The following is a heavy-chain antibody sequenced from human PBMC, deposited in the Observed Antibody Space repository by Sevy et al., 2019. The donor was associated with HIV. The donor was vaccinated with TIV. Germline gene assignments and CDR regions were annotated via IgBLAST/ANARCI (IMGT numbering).Heavy chain of an antibody. V-gene: IGHV3-21*01. CDR2: ISNSGTYI. D-gene: IGHD5-18*01. Sequence: GGSLRLSCAASGFTFSNYIINWVRQAPGKVLEWVSSISNSGTYIYYADSVKGRFTISRDNAKNSLYLQMNSLRAEDTAVYYCARYEEDTTLVNAFDIWGQGTMVTVSS. CDR1: GFTFSNYI. CDR3: ARYEEDTTLVNAFDI. J-gene: IGHJ3*02.